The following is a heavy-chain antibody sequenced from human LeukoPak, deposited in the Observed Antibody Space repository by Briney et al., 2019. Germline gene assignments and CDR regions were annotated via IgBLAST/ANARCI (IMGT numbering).Heavy chain of an antibody. Sequence: SETLSLTCTVSGGSICSSSYYWGWIRQPPGKGLEWIGSIYYSGSTYYNPSLKSRVTISVDTSKNQFSLKLSSVTAADTAVYYCARRYCSSTSCYYYFDYWGQGTLVTVSS. CDR1: GGSICSSSYY. J-gene: IGHJ4*02. V-gene: IGHV4-39*01. CDR2: IYYSGST. CDR3: ARRYCSSTSCYYYFDY. D-gene: IGHD2-2*01.